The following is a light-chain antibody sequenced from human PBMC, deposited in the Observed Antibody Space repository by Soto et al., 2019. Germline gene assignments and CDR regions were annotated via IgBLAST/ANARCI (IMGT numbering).Light chain of an antibody. J-gene: IGKJ1*01. CDR2: GAS. CDR3: QQYSNWPWT. Sequence: EIAMTQSPATLSVSRWDIATLSCGASQSVSSKLAWYQQKPGQAPRLLIYGASTRATDIPARFSGSGSGTEFSLTISSLQSEDFAVYYCQQYSNWPWTFGQGTKVDIK. V-gene: IGKV3-15*01. CDR1: QSVSSK.